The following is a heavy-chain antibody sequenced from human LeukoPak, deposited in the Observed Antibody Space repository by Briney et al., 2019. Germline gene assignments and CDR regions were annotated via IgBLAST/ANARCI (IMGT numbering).Heavy chain of an antibody. J-gene: IGHJ4*02. CDR2: IYYSGST. CDR3: ARSITGTSFDY. CDR1: GGSHSSYY. V-gene: IGHV4-59*01. D-gene: IGHD1-7*01. Sequence: SETLSHTWTVSGGSHSSYYWSWIRQPPGKGLEWIGYIYYSGSTNYNPSLTSRVTISVATSKTQFSLKLSSVTAADTAVYYCARSITGTSFDYWGQGTLVTVSS.